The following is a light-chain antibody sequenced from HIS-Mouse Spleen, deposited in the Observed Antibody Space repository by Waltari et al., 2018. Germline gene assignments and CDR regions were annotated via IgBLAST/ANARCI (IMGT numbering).Light chain of an antibody. CDR1: ALPKNY. CDR2: ENS. Sequence: SYELTQPPSVSVSPGQTARITCSGDALPKNYAYWYQQKSGQAPVLVIYENSKRPSGIPEGFAGASSGKMATLTISGAQVEDEADYYCYSTDSSGNHRVFGGGTKLTVL. J-gene: IGLJ2*01. CDR3: YSTDSSGNHRV. V-gene: IGLV3-10*01.